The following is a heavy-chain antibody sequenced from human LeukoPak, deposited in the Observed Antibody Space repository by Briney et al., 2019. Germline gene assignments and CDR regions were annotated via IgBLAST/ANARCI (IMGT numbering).Heavy chain of an antibody. D-gene: IGHD2-2*02. Sequence: ASVKVSCKASGYTFTSYGISWVRQAPGQGLEWMGWISAYNGNTSYAQKLQGRVTMTTDTSTSTAYMELRSLRSDDTAVYYCARILSVVPAAIDWFDPWGQGTLVTVSS. J-gene: IGHJ5*02. CDR2: ISAYNGNT. CDR3: ARILSVVPAAIDWFDP. V-gene: IGHV1-18*01. CDR1: GYTFTSYG.